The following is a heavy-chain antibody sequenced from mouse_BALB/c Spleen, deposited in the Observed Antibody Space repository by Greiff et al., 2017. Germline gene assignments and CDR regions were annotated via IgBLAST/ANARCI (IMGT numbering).Heavy chain of an antibody. CDR3: ARSVRGQYYFDY. CDR1: GFTFSSFG. CDR2: ISSGSSNI. D-gene: IGHD3-3*01. J-gene: IGHJ2*01. V-gene: IGHV5-17*02. Sequence: EVQLVESGGGLVQPGGSRKLSCAASGFTFSSFGMHWVRQAPEKGLEWVAYISSGSSNIYYADTVKGRFTISRDNPKNTLFLQMTSLRSEDTAMYYCARSVRGQYYFDYWGQGTTLTVAA.